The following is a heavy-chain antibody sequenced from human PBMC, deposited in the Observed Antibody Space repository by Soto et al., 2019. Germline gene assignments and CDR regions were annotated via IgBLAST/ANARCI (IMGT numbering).Heavy chain of an antibody. CDR1: GGSISSYY. J-gene: IGHJ6*03. Sequence: PSETLSLTCTVSGGSISSYYWSWIRQPPGKGLEWIGYIYYSGSTNYNPSLKSRVTISVDTSKNQFSLKLSSVTAADTAVYYRARDRGQWLVYPHRDYYYYYMDVWGKGTTVTVSS. V-gene: IGHV4-59*01. CDR2: IYYSGST. D-gene: IGHD6-19*01. CDR3: ARDRGQWLVYPHRDYYYYYMDV.